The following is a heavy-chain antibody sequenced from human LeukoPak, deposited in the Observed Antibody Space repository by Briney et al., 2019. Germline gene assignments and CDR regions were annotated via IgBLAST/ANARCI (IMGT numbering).Heavy chain of an antibody. CDR3: ARDDPGYSSSWLQGPFDY. J-gene: IGHJ4*02. CDR1: GFTFSSYA. Sequence: GGSLGLSCAASGFTFSSYAMHWVRQAPGKGLEWVAVISYDGSNKYYADSVKGRFTIPRDNSKNTLYLQMNSLRAEDTAVYYCARDDPGYSSSWLQGPFDYWGQGTLVTVSS. D-gene: IGHD6-13*01. V-gene: IGHV3-30*04. CDR2: ISYDGSNK.